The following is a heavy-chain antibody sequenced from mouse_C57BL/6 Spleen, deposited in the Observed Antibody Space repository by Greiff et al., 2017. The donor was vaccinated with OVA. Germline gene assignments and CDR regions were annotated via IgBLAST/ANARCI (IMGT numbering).Heavy chain of an antibody. CDR3: ARSGGSSSFDY. Sequence: EVQLVESGGGLVQPGGSLKLSCAASGFTFSDYYMYWVRQTPEKRLEWVAYISNGGGSTYYPDTVKGRFTISRDNAKNTLYLQMSRLKSEDTAMYYCARSGGSSSFDYWGQGTTLTVSS. CDR2: ISNGGGST. CDR1: GFTFSDYY. D-gene: IGHD1-1*01. J-gene: IGHJ2*01. V-gene: IGHV5-12*01.